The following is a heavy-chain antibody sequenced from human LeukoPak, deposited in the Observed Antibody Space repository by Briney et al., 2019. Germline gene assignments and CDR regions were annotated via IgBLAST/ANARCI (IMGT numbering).Heavy chain of an antibody. CDR1: GFTFSSYA. CDR2: ISGSGGST. CDR3: ARGALLGNWYFDL. V-gene: IGHV3-23*01. J-gene: IGHJ2*01. Sequence: GGTLRLSCAASGFTFSSYAMSWVRQAPGKGLEWVSGISGSGGSTYYADSVKGRFTISRDNSKNTLYLQMNSLRAEDTAVYYCARGALLGNWYFDLWGRGTLVTVSS. D-gene: IGHD3-10*01.